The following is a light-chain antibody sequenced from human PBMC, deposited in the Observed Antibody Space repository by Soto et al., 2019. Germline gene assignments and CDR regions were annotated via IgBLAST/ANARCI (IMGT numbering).Light chain of an antibody. CDR3: GAWDDGVYV. Sequence: QSVLTQPPSASGTPGQRVTISCSGSSSNIGTHTVNWHQQVPGTAPKLLIYSNSQRPSGVPDRFSGSKSGTSASLAISGLQSEDEADYYCGAWDDGVYVFGTGTQLTVL. CDR2: SNS. V-gene: IGLV1-44*01. CDR1: SSNIGTHT. J-gene: IGLJ1*01.